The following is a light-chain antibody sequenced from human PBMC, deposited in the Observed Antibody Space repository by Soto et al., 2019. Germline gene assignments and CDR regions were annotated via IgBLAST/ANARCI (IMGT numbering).Light chain of an antibody. CDR3: QQYGGSPIT. V-gene: IGKV3-20*01. Sequence: EIVLTQSPGTLSLSPGERATLSCRAIQSVSSSYLAWYQQKPGQAPRLLIYDASFRATGIPDRFSGSGSGTDFTLTICRLEPEDFAVYYCQQYGGSPITFGQGTRLEIK. CDR2: DAS. J-gene: IGKJ5*01. CDR1: QSVSSSY.